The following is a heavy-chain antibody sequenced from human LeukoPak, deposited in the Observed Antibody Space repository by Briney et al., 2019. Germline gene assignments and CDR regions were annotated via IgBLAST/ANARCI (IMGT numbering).Heavy chain of an antibody. CDR3: TQKTYSSSWAHFDY. V-gene: IGHV4-61*02. J-gene: IGHJ4*02. CDR2: IYTSGST. CDR1: GGSISSGSYY. D-gene: IGHD6-13*01. Sequence: SQTLSLTCTVSGGSISSGSYYWSWIRQPAGKGLEWIGRIYTSGSTNYNPSLKSRVIISVDTSKNQFSLKLSSVTAADTAVYYCTQKTYSSSWAHFDYWGQGTLVTVSS.